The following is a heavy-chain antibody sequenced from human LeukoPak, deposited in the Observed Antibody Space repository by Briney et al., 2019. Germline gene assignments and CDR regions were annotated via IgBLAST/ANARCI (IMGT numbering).Heavy chain of an antibody. Sequence: XWVRQAPGQGLEWMGWISAHNGNTNYAQNLQGRVTMTTDTSTSTAYMELRSLRSDDTAVYYCARDPISYYYDSSGTLDYWGQGTLVTVSS. CDR3: ARDPISYYYDSSGTLDY. J-gene: IGHJ4*02. D-gene: IGHD3-22*01. CDR2: ISAHNGNT. V-gene: IGHV1-18*01.